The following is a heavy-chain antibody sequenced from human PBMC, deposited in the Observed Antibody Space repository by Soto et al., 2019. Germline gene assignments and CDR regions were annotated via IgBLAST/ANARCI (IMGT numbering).Heavy chain of an antibody. J-gene: IGHJ4*02. CDR1: GFTFSSYA. V-gene: IGHV3-23*01. CDR3: AKDRHSITMVRGVIITDY. Sequence: EVQLLESGGGLVQPGGSLRLSCAASGFTFSSYAMSWVRQAPGKGLEWVSAISGSGGSTYYADSVKGRFTISRDNSKNTLYLQMNSLRAEDTAVYYCAKDRHSITMVRGVIITDYWGQGTLVTFSS. CDR2: ISGSGGST. D-gene: IGHD3-10*01.